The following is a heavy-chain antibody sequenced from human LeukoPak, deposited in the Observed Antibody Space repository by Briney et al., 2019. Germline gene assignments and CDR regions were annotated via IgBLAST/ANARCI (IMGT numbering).Heavy chain of an antibody. D-gene: IGHD2-2*01. V-gene: IGHV5-51*01. CDR1: GYIFTSYW. J-gene: IGHJ6*03. Sequence: PGESLKISCKGSGYIFTSYWIGWVRQMPGKGLEWMGIISPGDSDTRYSPSFQGQVTISADKSISTAYLQWSSLKASDTAMYYCARHSPGVYCSSTSCYYYYYYMDVWGKGTTVTVSS. CDR3: ARHSPGVYCSSTSCYYYYYYMDV. CDR2: ISPGDSDT.